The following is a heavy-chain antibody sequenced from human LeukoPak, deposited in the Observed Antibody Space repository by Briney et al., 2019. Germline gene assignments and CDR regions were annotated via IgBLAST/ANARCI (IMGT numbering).Heavy chain of an antibody. CDR3: ARDQGAAAGLDY. V-gene: IGHV1-3*01. J-gene: IGHJ4*02. CDR1: GYTFTSYA. D-gene: IGHD6-13*01. Sequence: ASVKVSCKASGYTFTSYAMHWVRQAPGQRLEWMGWINAGNGNTKYSQKFQGRVTITRDTSASTAYMELSSLRSEDTAVYYCARDQGAAAGLDYWGQGTLVTVSS. CDR2: INAGNGNT.